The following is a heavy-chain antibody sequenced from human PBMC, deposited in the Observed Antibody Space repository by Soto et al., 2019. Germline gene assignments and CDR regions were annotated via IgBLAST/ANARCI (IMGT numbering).Heavy chain of an antibody. CDR1: GGSFSAYY. Sequence: SETLSLTCAVYGGSFSAYYWSWVRQPPGKGLEWIGEIIHSESTKYNPSLKSRVTISVDTSKNQFSLKLSSVTAADTAVYYCARQRPTDGRWEFANYYGMDIWGQGTPVTVSS. D-gene: IGHD1-26*01. J-gene: IGHJ6*02. CDR2: IIHSEST. CDR3: ARQRPTDGRWEFANYYGMDI. V-gene: IGHV4-34*12.